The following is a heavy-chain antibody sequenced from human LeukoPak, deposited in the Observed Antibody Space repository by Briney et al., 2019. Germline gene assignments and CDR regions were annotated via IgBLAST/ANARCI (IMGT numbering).Heavy chain of an antibody. Sequence: GGSLRLSCAASGFTVSRNYMSWVRQAPGKGLEWVSVIYSGGSTYYADSVKGRFTISRDNSKNTLYLQMNSLRAEDTAVYYCARGCSSTSCRYYFDYWGQGTLVTVAS. CDR3: ARGCSSTSCRYYFDY. CDR2: IYSGGST. J-gene: IGHJ4*02. CDR1: GFTVSRNY. V-gene: IGHV3-53*01. D-gene: IGHD2-2*01.